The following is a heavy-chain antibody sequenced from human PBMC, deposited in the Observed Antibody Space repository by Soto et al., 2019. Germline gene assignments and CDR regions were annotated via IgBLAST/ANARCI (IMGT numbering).Heavy chain of an antibody. V-gene: IGHV4-34*01. J-gene: IGHJ4*02. Sequence: PSETLSLTCAVYGGCFSGYYWSWIRQPPGKGLEWIGEINHSGSTNYNPSLKSRVTISVDTSKNQFSLKLSSVTAADTALYYCSRPPGYITASYYFDSWGQRTLVTVSS. CDR3: SRPPGYITASYYFDS. CDR2: INHSGST. CDR1: GGCFSGYY. D-gene: IGHD5-12*01.